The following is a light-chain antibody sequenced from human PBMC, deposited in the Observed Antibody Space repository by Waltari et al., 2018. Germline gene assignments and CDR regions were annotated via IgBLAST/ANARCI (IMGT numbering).Light chain of an antibody. Sequence: DIVLTQSPDSLAVSLGERATINCKSSQSVLLSSNNKNYLAWFQEKPGQPPKLLVYWASNRESGVPDRFSASASGTDFTLTISSLQAEDVAVHYCLQYYSYPLTFGGGTKVEI. V-gene: IGKV4-1*01. J-gene: IGKJ4*01. CDR2: WAS. CDR1: QSVLLSSNNKNY. CDR3: LQYYSYPLT.